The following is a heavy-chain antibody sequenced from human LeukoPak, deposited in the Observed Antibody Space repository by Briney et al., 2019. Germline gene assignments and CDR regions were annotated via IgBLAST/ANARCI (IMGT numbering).Heavy chain of an antibody. Sequence: ASETLSLTCAVYGGSFSGYYWSWIRQTPGKGLEWIGEINHSGSTNYNPSLKSRVTMSVDTSKNQFSLKLNSVTAADTAVYYCARDYDVLTAYPPTQLFDPWGQGTLVTVSS. CDR3: ARDYDVLTAYPPTQLFDP. CDR1: GGSFSGYY. CDR2: INHSGST. J-gene: IGHJ5*02. D-gene: IGHD3-9*01. V-gene: IGHV4-34*01.